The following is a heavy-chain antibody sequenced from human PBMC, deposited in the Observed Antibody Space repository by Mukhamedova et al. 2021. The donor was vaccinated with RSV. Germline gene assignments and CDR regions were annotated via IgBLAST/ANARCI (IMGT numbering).Heavy chain of an antibody. V-gene: IGHV3-23*01. D-gene: IGHD4-17*01. CDR2: ISGSGGST. J-gene: IGHJ6*02. CDR3: AKTYYGDYYYGMDV. Sequence: LEWVSAISGSGGSTYYADSVKGRFTISRDNSKNTLYLQMNSLRAEDTAVYYCAKTYYGDYYYGMDVWVQG.